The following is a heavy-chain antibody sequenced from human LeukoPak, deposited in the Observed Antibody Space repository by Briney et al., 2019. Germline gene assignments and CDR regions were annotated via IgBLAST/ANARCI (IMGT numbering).Heavy chain of an antibody. D-gene: IGHD2-2*01. CDR1: GFTFSTYW. CDR2: INTDGSTT. Sequence: GGSLRLSCAASGFTFSTYWMYWVRQGPGKGLVWVARINTDGSTTTYADSVKGRFTISRDNAENTLYLQMNSLRVEDTAVYYCARPYCSSTTCYLYFEYWGQGTLVTVSS. V-gene: IGHV3-74*03. J-gene: IGHJ4*02. CDR3: ARPYCSSTTCYLYFEY.